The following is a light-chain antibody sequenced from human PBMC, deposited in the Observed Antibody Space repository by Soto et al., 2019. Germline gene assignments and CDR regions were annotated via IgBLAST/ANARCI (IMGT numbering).Light chain of an antibody. J-gene: IGKJ3*01. CDR3: QQSHSAPFT. V-gene: IGKV1-39*01. CDR1: QSSSDY. CDR2: AAS. Sequence: DIQMTQSPFSLSASLGDRVTITCRASQSSSDYLNWYEQKPGKGPKLLIFAASSLQVGVPSRFSGSGSGTDFTLTISSLQPEDFATYFCQQSHSAPFTFGPGITVDIK.